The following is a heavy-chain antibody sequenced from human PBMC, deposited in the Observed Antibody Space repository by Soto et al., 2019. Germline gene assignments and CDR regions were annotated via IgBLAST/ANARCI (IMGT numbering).Heavy chain of an antibody. CDR3: ARVRGYYDSSGYYGNWFDP. CDR1: GGSISSYY. D-gene: IGHD3-22*01. Sequence: SETLSLTCTVSGGSISSYYWGWIRQPPGKGLEWIGYIYYSGSTNYNPSLKSRVTISVDTSKNQFSLKLSSVTAADTAVYYCARVRGYYDSSGYYGNWFDPWGQGTLVTVSS. V-gene: IGHV4-59*01. CDR2: IYYSGST. J-gene: IGHJ5*02.